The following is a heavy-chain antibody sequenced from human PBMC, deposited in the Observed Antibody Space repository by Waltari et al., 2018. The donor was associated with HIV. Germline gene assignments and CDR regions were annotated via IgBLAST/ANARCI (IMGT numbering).Heavy chain of an antibody. CDR1: GVSISSYD. J-gene: IGHJ2*01. CDR3: ARSLSSAYYWYFDL. V-gene: IGHV4-59*13. D-gene: IGHD3-22*01. Sequence: QVQLQESGPGVVKPSETLSLTCAVSGVSISSYDWRWIRQPPGKGLEWIGHIYYSGSTKYNPSLKSRVTISVDTSKNQFSLKLSSVTAADTAVYYCARSLSSAYYWYFDLWGRGTLVTVSS. CDR2: IYYSGST.